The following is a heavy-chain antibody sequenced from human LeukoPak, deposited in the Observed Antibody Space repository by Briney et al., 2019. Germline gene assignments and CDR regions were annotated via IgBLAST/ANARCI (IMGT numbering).Heavy chain of an antibody. CDR1: GGSISSSSYY. CDR2: IYTSGST. CDR3: ARDHRLGSGWFPDAFDI. Sequence: SETLSLTCTVSGGSISSSSYYWGWIRQPPGKGLEWIGRIYTSGSTNYNPSLKSRVTMSVDTSKNQFSLKLSSVTAADTAVYYCARDHRLGSGWFPDAFDIWGQGTMVTISS. D-gene: IGHD6-19*01. J-gene: IGHJ3*02. V-gene: IGHV4-39*07.